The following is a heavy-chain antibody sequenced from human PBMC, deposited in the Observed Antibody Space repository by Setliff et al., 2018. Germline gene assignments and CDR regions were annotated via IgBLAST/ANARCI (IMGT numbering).Heavy chain of an antibody. J-gene: IGHJ4*02. D-gene: IGHD4-17*01. Sequence: GGSLRLSCAASGFTFSSYSMNWVRQAPGKGLEWVSSISSSSSYIYYADSVKGRFTISRDNAKNSLYLQMNSLRAEDTAVYYCARDLGPQTTVTMWPFYWGQGTLVTVSS. CDR1: GFTFSSYS. V-gene: IGHV3-21*01. CDR2: ISSSSSYI. CDR3: ARDLGPQTTVTMWPFY.